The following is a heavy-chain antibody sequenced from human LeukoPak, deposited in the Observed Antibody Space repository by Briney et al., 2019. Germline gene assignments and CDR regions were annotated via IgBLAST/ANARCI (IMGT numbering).Heavy chain of an antibody. CDR2: ISYDGSNK. J-gene: IGHJ4*02. CDR1: GFTFGSYA. D-gene: IGHD1-26*01. V-gene: IGHV3-30*14. Sequence: PGGSLRLSCAASGFTFGSYAMHWVRQAPGKGLEWVAVISYDGSNKYYADSVKGRFTISRDNSKNTLYLQMTSLRAEDTAMYYCVKDPSGNYFYFDYWGQGTLVTVSS. CDR3: VKDPSGNYFYFDY.